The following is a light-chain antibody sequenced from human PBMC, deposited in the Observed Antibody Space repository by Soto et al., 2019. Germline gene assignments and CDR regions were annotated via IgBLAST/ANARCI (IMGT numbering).Light chain of an antibody. V-gene: IGKV3-20*01. CDR2: DTS. J-gene: IGKJ1*01. CDR1: QSVSSNY. Sequence: EIGLTQSPGTLSLSPGERATLSCRASQSVSSNYLAWYQQKPGQAPRLLIYDTSSRATGIPDRFSGSGSGTDFTLTISRLEPEDFAVYYCQQYGSSPRTFGQGTKVEIK. CDR3: QQYGSSPRT.